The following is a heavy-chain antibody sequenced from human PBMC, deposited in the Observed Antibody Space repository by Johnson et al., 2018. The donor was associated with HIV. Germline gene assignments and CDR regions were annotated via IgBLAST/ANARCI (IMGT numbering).Heavy chain of an antibody. D-gene: IGHD6-19*01. J-gene: IGHJ3*02. CDR1: GFTVSSYY. CDR2: LYSGGNT. V-gene: IGHV3-53*01. Sequence: EVQVVESGGGLIQTGGSLRLSCATSGFTVSSYYMNWVRQAPGKGLEWVSVLYSGGNTYYADSVKGRFTISRDNSKNTLYLQMNSLRAEDTAVYYCARGMYSNACYCYVDMWGQGTVVTVSS. CDR3: ARGMYSNACYCYVDM.